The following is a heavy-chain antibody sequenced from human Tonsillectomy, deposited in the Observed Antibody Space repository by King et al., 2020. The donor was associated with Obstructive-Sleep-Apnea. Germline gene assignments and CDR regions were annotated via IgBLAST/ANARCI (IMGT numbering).Heavy chain of an antibody. D-gene: IGHD6-19*01. Sequence: VQLVESGGGLVKPGGSLSLSCAASGFTFSDYYMSWIRRAAGRGLEWVADIRSSGSTNYYADSVKGRFTISRDNAKNSLYLQMNSLRSEDTAVYYCERANISGWFSAFDIWGQGTMVTVSS. CDR1: GFTFSDYY. V-gene: IGHV3-11*01. CDR3: ERANISGWFSAFDI. J-gene: IGHJ3*02. CDR2: IRSSGSTN.